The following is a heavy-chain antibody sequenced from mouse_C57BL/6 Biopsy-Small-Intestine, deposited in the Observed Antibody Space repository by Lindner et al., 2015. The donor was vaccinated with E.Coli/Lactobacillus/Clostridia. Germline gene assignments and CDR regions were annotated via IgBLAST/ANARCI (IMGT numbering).Heavy chain of an antibody. CDR2: FDPEEGEA. Sequence: SVKVSCKVSGYSLSELAMHWVRQTPGKGLEWIGGFDPEEGEAIYAQKFQGRVTITEDTSTDTAYMELSSLRSEDTAIYYCSADSPITGVISHMDVWGTGTTVTVSS. CDR1: GYSLSELA. D-gene: IGHD4-1*01. CDR3: SADSPITGVISHMDV. V-gene: IGHV14-2*02. J-gene: IGHJ1*03.